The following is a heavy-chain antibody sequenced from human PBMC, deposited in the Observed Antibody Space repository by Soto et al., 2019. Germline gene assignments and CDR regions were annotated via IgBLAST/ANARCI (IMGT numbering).Heavy chain of an antibody. J-gene: IGHJ6*02. CDR1: GFTFGDYA. Sequence: WVLRLSCTASGFTFGDYAMSWVRQAPGKGLEWVGFIRSKAYGGTTEYAASVKGRFTISRDDFKSIAYLQMNSLKTEDTAVYYCTRDMLLRFYYYYYGMDVWGQGTTVTVSS. CDR3: TRDMLLRFYYYYYGMDV. D-gene: IGHD3-16*01. V-gene: IGHV3-49*04. CDR2: IRSKAYGGTT.